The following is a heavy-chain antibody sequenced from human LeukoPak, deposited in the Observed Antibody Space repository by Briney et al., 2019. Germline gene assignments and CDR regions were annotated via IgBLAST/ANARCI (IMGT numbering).Heavy chain of an antibody. J-gene: IGHJ4*02. CDR1: GYTFTSYD. CDR2: MNPNSGNT. Sequence: ASVKVSCKASGYTFTSYDINWVRQATGQGLEWMGWMNPNSGNTGYAQKFQGRVTMTRNTSISTAYMELSSLRSEDTAVYYYARAPGIRLFSGYTFLGVDYWGQGTLVTVSS. CDR3: ARAPGIRLFSGYTFLGVDY. D-gene: IGHD3-22*01. V-gene: IGHV1-8*01.